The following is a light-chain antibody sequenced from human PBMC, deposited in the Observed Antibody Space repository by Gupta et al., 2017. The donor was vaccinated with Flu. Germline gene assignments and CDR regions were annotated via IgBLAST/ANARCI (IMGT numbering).Light chain of an antibody. CDR3: SSYTNTNTLVV. V-gene: IGLV2-14*01. Sequence: ITSACTGTSSDRGSYNYVSWYQQHPGKAPKLMIFEVTTRPSGVSNRFSGSKSGNTASLTSSGRQAEDEADYYCSSYTNTNTLVVFGGGTKLTVL. J-gene: IGLJ2*01. CDR2: EVT. CDR1: SSDRGSYNY.